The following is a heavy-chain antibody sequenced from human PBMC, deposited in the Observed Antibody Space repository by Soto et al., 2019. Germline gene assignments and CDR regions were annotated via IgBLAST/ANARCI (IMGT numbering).Heavy chain of an antibody. CDR3: AKDPYYYDSSGYYPDY. J-gene: IGHJ4*02. CDR2: ISGSGGNT. D-gene: IGHD3-22*01. CDR1: GFTFSSYA. Sequence: GGSLRLSCAASGFTFSSYAMSWVRQAPGKGLEWVSAISGSGGNTYYADSGKGRFTISRDNPKNTLYLQMNSLRAEDTAVYYCAKDPYYYDSSGYYPDYWGQGT. V-gene: IGHV3-23*01.